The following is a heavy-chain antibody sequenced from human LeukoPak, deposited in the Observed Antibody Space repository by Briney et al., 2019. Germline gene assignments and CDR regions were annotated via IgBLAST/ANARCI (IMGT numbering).Heavy chain of an antibody. CDR1: GYSISSGYY. CDR3: ARVNPGYRPDAFDI. V-gene: IGHV4-38-2*02. D-gene: IGHD6-13*01. CDR2: IYHSGST. Sequence: SETLSLTCTVSGYSISSGYYWGWIRQPPGKGLEWIGSIYHSGSTYYNPSLKSRVTISVDTSKNQFSLKLSSVTAADTAVYYCARVNPGYRPDAFDIWGQGTMATVSS. J-gene: IGHJ3*02.